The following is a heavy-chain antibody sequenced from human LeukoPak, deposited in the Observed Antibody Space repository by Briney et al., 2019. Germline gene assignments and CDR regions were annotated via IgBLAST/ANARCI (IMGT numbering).Heavy chain of an antibody. CDR3: ARDREEGTLDY. CDR2: ISYSGST. V-gene: IGHV4-59*01. J-gene: IGHJ4*02. D-gene: IGHD2/OR15-2a*01. Sequence: PSETLSLTCTVSGGSISFYYWNWIRQPPGKGLKWIGYISYSGSTNYNPSLKSRVTISVDTSKNQFSLQTSSLTAADTAVYYSARDREEGTLDYWGQGTLVTVSS. CDR1: GGSISFYY.